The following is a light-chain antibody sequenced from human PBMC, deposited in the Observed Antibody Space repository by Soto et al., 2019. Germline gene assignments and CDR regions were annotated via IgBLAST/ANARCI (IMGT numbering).Light chain of an antibody. J-gene: IGLJ1*01. Sequence: QSALTQPASVSGSPGQSITISCTGTSSDVGSYNLVSWYQQHPGKAPKLMIYEGNNRPSGVSNRFSGSKSANTASLTISGLQTEDEADYYCCSYAGTKTFVFGTGTKVTVL. CDR3: CSYAGTKTFV. CDR2: EGN. V-gene: IGLV2-23*01. CDR1: SSDVGSYNL.